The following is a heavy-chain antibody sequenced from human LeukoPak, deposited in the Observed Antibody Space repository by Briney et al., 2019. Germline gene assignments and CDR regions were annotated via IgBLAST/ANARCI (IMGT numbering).Heavy chain of an antibody. J-gene: IGHJ6*03. V-gene: IGHV1-69*06. CDR2: IIPIFGSS. CDR3: ARAIPGIAVTGISHDHMDV. CDR1: GGTFSSYA. D-gene: IGHD6-19*01. Sequence: GSSVKVSCKASGGTFSSYAINWVRQAPGQGLDWMGGIIPIFGSSKYAQKFQGRVVITADKSTITAYMELSSLRSEDTAVYYCARAIPGIAVTGISHDHMDVWGKGTTVTVSS.